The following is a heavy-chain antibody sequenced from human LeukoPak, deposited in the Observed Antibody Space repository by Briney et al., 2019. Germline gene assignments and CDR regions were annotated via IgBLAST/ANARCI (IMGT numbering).Heavy chain of an antibody. Sequence: GGSLRFSCATSGFTFSSYTMNWVRQAPGKGLEWISSILSDSGTTIHYADSVKGRFTISRDNAKNSLSLQMNSLRVEDTAVYYCVRGTSHPVWGQGTTVTVSS. J-gene: IGHJ6*02. CDR2: ILSDSGTTI. CDR1: GFTFSSYT. D-gene: IGHD1-14*01. CDR3: VRGTSHPV. V-gene: IGHV3-48*04.